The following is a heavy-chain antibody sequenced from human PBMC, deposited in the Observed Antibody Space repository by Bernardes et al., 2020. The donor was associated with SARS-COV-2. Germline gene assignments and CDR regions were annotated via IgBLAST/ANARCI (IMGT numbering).Heavy chain of an antibody. D-gene: IGHD3-16*02. Sequence: GGSLGLSCAASGFTFSSYAMSWVRQAPGKGLEWVSTISGSGDATYYADSVKGRFTISRDNSKNTLYLQMNSLRAEDTAVYYCAKDYSVIGQAVYYYGLDVWGQGTTVTVSS. CDR1: GFTFSSYA. V-gene: IGHV3-23*01. CDR2: ISGSGDAT. CDR3: AKDYSVIGQAVYYYGLDV. J-gene: IGHJ6*02.